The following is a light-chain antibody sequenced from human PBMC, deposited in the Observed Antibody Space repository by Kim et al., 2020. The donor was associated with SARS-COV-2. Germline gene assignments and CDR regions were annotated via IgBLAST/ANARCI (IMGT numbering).Light chain of an antibody. CDR2: AAS. CDR1: QSISSY. Sequence: SVGDRVTITCRESQSISSYLNWYQQKPRKAPKLLIYAASSLQSGVPSRFSGSGSGTDFTLTISSLQPEDFATYYCQQSYSTLRITFGQGTRLEIK. J-gene: IGKJ5*01. CDR3: QQSYSTLRIT. V-gene: IGKV1-39*01.